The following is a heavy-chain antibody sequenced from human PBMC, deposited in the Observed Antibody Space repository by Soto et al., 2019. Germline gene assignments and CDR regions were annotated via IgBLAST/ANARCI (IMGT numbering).Heavy chain of an antibody. CDR2: INPSGGST. D-gene: IGHD6-13*01. J-gene: IGHJ3*02. CDR3: ARDHDSSSWYGVSAFDI. Sequence: ASVKVSCKESVYTFNSYYMHWVRQDPGQGLEWMGIINPSGGSTSYAQKFQGRVTMTRDTSTSTVYMELSSLRSEDTAVYYCARDHDSSSWYGVSAFDIWGQGTMVTVSS. CDR1: VYTFNSYY. V-gene: IGHV1-46*02.